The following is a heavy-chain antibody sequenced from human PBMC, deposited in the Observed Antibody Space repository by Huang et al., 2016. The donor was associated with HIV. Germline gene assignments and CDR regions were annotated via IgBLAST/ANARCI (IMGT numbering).Heavy chain of an antibody. V-gene: IGHV3-23*01. J-gene: IGHJ4*02. D-gene: IGHD3-3*01. CDR2: MTDVINNR. Sequence: EVLLLESGGGLVQPGGSLRLSCVASGFTFSSYAMSWVRQAAGKGLEWVSGMTDVINNRYYAHSVKGRFAVSRDESTNTLYLQMISLRAEDTAVYYCAKDADTSGYDVLGPFGSWGQGTLVTVSS. CDR3: AKDADTSGYDVLGPFGS. CDR1: GFTFSSYA.